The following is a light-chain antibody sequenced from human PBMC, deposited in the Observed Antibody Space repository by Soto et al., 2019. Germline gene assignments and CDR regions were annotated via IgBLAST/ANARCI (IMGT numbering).Light chain of an antibody. Sequence: DIQMTQSPSTLSASVGDRVTITCRASQSISSWLAWYQQKPGKAPKVLIYKASTLESGVPSRFSGSGSGREFTLTISSQQPDDFATYYCQQYNSYKLYTFGQGTKLEIK. CDR1: QSISSW. J-gene: IGKJ2*01. CDR3: QQYNSYKLYT. V-gene: IGKV1-5*03. CDR2: KAS.